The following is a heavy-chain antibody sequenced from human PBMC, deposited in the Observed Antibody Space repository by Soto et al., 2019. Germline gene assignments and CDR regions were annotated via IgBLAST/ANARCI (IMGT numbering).Heavy chain of an antibody. CDR3: ARVREYCSSTSCYTFDY. CDR2: ISAYNGNT. Sequence: QVQLVQSGAEVKKPGASVKVSCKASGYTFTSYGISWVRQAPGQGLEWMGWISAYNGNTHYAQKLQGRATMTTDTSTSTSYMELRSLRSDDTAVYYCARVREYCSSTSCYTFDYWGEGTMVTVSS. D-gene: IGHD2-2*02. CDR1: GYTFTSYG. J-gene: IGHJ4*02. V-gene: IGHV1-18*01.